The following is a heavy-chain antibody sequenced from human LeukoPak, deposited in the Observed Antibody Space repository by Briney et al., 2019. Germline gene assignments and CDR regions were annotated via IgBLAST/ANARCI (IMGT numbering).Heavy chain of an antibody. CDR3: ARVVVAAIGEAFDI. CDR2: IYYSGST. V-gene: IGHV4-39*01. CDR1: GGSISSSSYY. Sequence: PSETLSLTCTVSGGSISSSSYYWGWIRQPPGKGLEWIGSIYYSGSTYYNPSLKSRVTISVDTSKNQFSLKPSSVTAADTAVYYCARVVVAAIGEAFDIWGQGTMVTVSS. D-gene: IGHD2-15*01. J-gene: IGHJ3*02.